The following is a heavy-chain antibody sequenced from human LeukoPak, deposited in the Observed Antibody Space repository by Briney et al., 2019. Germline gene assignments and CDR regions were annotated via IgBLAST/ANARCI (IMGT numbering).Heavy chain of an antibody. Sequence: GGSLRLSCAPSGFSFSTYSMNWVRQTPGKGLEWISYITSSSGTIFYADSVKGRFTISRDNAKNSLYLQMNSLRSEDTGVYYCARSRGYSYGYHFDYWGQGTLVTVSS. D-gene: IGHD5-18*01. CDR3: ARSRGYSYGYHFDY. J-gene: IGHJ4*02. CDR2: ITSSSGTI. V-gene: IGHV3-48*04. CDR1: GFSFSTYS.